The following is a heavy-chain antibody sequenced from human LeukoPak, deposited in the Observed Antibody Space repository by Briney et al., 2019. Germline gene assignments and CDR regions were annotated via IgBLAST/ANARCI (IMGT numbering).Heavy chain of an antibody. CDR2: ISAYNGNT. Sequence: ASVNVSCKASGYTFTSYGISWVRQAPGQGLEWVGWISAYNGNTNYAQKLQGRVTMTTDTPTSTAYMELRSLRSDDTAVYYCARDRPDYYGSGSSYYFDYWGQGTLVTVSS. J-gene: IGHJ4*02. CDR1: GYTFTSYG. D-gene: IGHD3-10*01. V-gene: IGHV1-18*01. CDR3: ARDRPDYYGSGSSYYFDY.